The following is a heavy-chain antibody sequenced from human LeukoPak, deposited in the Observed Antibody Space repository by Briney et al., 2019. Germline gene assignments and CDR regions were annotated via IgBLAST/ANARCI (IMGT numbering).Heavy chain of an antibody. CDR2: IYPGDSET. J-gene: IGHJ4*02. D-gene: IGHD6-13*01. Sequence: GESLKISCKGSGYTFTNYWIGWVRQMPGKGLGWMGIIYPGDSETRYSPSFQGQVTMSADKSISTAYLQWTSLKASDTAIYYCARGDSSTWYEYWGQGTLVTVSS. V-gene: IGHV5-51*01. CDR3: ARGDSSTWYEY. CDR1: GYTFTNYW.